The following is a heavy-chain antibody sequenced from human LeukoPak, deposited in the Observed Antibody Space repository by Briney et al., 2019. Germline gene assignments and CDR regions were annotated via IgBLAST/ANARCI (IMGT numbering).Heavy chain of an antibody. J-gene: IGHJ3*02. V-gene: IGHV1-18*01. CDR1: GYTFTSYG. Sequence: ASVKVSCKASGYTFTSYGISWVRQAPGQGLEWMGWISAYNGNTNYAQKLQGRVTMTTDTSTSTAYMELRSLRSDDTAVYYCAREDAVVVPAATYDAFDIWGQGTMVTVSS. CDR3: AREDAVVVPAATYDAFDI. CDR2: ISAYNGNT. D-gene: IGHD2-2*01.